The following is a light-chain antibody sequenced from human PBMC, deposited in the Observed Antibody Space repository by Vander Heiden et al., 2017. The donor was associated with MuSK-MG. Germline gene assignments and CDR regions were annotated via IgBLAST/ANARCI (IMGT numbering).Light chain of an antibody. V-gene: IGKV1-39*01. CDR2: AAS. Sequence: DIQTTQSPSSLSASVGDRVTITCPASQSISSYLTWYQQKPGKAPKPLIYAASSLPSRVTSRFSGSGTGTDFTLTISRLQPEDFATYYCQQSYSTPLTFGQGTKVEIK. CDR3: QQSYSTPLT. J-gene: IGKJ1*01. CDR1: QSISSY.